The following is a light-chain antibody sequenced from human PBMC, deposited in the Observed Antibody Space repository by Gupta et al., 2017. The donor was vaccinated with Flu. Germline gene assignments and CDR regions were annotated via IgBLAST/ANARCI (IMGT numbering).Light chain of an antibody. CDR2: EAS. Sequence: DIQMTQSPTSLSASVGDRVAITCQANEDISNYLNWYQQKPGKAPKLLIYEASTLETGVPSRFSGTGSGREFTLTSSSLQAEDTATYYCQQFDDGPHISFGPGTKVDV. J-gene: IGKJ3*01. CDR1: EDISNY. CDR3: QQFDDGPHIS. V-gene: IGKV1-33*01.